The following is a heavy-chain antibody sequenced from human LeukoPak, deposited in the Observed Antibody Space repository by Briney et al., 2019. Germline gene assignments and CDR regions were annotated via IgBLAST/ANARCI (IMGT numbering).Heavy chain of an antibody. D-gene: IGHD3-10*01. J-gene: IGHJ6*03. CDR2: IIPIFGTA. Sequence: SVKVSCKASGGTFSSYAISWVRQAPGQGLEWMGGIIPIFGTANYAQRFQGRVTITTDESTSTAYMELSSLRSEDTAVYYCARDLHGSGSWDMDVWGKGTTVTVSS. CDR1: GGTFSSYA. V-gene: IGHV1-69*05. CDR3: ARDLHGSGSWDMDV.